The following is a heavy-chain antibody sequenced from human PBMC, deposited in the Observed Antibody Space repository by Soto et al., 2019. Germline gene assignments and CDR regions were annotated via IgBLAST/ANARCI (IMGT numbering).Heavy chain of an antibody. CDR2: IMPIFGSA. Sequence: SAEVCCKASGGTFSTNTISWVRQAPGQGLEWMGGIMPIFGSANYAQKFQGRVTITADEYTRTVYMELSRLRSEDTAVYYCARQFDSDTSGYYYAYWGQGTLVTVSS. CDR1: GGTFSTNT. CDR3: ARQFDSDTSGYYYAY. J-gene: IGHJ4*02. V-gene: IGHV1-69*01. D-gene: IGHD3-22*01.